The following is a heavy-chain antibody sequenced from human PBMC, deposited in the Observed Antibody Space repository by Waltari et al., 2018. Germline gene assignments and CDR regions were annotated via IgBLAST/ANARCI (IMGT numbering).Heavy chain of an antibody. CDR3: ARSIFGVVTPLDYYYYMDV. V-gene: IGHV1-69*12. D-gene: IGHD3-3*01. J-gene: IGHJ6*03. Sequence: QVQLVQSGAEVKKPGSSVKVSCKASGGTFSSYSISWVRQAPGQGLEWMGGIIPIFGTANYAQKFQGRVTITADESTSTAYMELSSLRSEDTAVYYCARSIFGVVTPLDYYYYMDVWGKGTTVTISS. CDR1: GGTFSSYS. CDR2: IIPIFGTA.